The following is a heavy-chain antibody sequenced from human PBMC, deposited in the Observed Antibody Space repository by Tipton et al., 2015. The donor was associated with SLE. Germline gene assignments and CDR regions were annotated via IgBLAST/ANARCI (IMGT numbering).Heavy chain of an antibody. CDR3: ARHLITIFGVLHAFDN. Sequence: SLRLSCAASGFTFSSYLMSWVRQAPGKGLEWVANIKQDGSEKYYLDSVKGRFTISRDNAKNSLYLQMNSLRAEDTAVYYCARHLITIFGVLHAFDNWGQGTMVTVSS. CDR1: GFTFSSYL. CDR2: IKQDGSEK. D-gene: IGHD3-3*01. J-gene: IGHJ3*02. V-gene: IGHV3-7*01.